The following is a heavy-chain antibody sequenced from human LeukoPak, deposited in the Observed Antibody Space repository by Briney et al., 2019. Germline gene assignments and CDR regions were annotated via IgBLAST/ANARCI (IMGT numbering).Heavy chain of an antibody. CDR1: GFPFHNYW. CDR2: IKQDAVEE. D-gene: IGHD3-10*01. CDR3: ASGSAYYGSGSRLDY. V-gene: IGHV3-7*01. J-gene: IGHJ4*02. Sequence: PGGSLRLSCVASGFPFHNYWMTWVRQAPGKGLEWVANIKQDAVEEFYVDSVKGRFTISRDNAKNTLYLQMNSLRADDTAIYYCASGSAYYGSGSRLDYWGQGTPVTVSS.